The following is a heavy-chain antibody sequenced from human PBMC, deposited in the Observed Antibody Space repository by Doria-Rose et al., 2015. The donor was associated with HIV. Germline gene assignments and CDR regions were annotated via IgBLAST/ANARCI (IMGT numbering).Heavy chain of an antibody. J-gene: IGHJ4*02. CDR3: ATGVTLDY. CDR2: ISSTSAYI. V-gene: IGHV3-21*01. D-gene: IGHD3-10*01. Sequence: VQLVQSGGGLVRPGGSLRLSCATSGFTFSSHRINWVRQAPGQGLECVSSISSTSAYIHYADSVRRRFTISRDNARNSLYLQMDSLRAEDTAIYYCATGVTLDYWGQGTLVTVSS. CDR1: GFTFSSHR.